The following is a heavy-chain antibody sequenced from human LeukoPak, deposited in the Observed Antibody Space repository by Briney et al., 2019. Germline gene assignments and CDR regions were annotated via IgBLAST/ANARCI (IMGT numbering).Heavy chain of an antibody. CDR1: GFTFSSYA. D-gene: IGHD2-2*01. CDR3: AKDDIVIVQAASFWFDP. Sequence: GSLRLSCAASGFTFSSYAMSWVRQAPGKGLEWVSAISGSGGSTYYADSVKGRFTISRDNFKNTLYLQINSLRAEDTAVYYCAKDDIVIVQAASFWFDPWGQGTLVTVSS. V-gene: IGHV3-23*01. J-gene: IGHJ5*02. CDR2: ISGSGGST.